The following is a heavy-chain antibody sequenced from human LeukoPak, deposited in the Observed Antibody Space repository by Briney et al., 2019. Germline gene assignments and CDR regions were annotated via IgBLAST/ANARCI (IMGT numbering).Heavy chain of an antibody. CDR2: ISPYDGDR. CDR1: GYTFTSYG. V-gene: IGHV1-18*01. J-gene: IGHJ4*02. D-gene: IGHD6-6*01. Sequence: ASVKVSCKASGYTFTSYGISWMRQAPGQGLEWMGWISPYDGDRNYAQKLQGRVTMTTDTSTSTAYMEVRSLRSDDTAVYYCARGGPFPSGSSSREYYLDYWGQGTLVTVSS. CDR3: ARGGPFPSGSSSREYYLDY.